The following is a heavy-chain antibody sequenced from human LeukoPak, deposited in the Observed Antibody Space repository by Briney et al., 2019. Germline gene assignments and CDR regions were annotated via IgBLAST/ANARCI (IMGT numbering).Heavy chain of an antibody. CDR2: IDHSGRT. CDR1: GGSFSGYY. CDR3: ARFTTWIQLWSRTDYGMDV. J-gene: IGHJ6*02. Sequence: PSGTLSLTCAVYGGSFSGYYWSWIRQPPGKGLEWIGEIDHSGRTNSNASLKSRVTISVDVSKNQFSLRLTSVTAADTAVYYCARFTTWIQLWSRTDYGMDVWGQRTTVTVSS. V-gene: IGHV4-34*01. D-gene: IGHD5-18*01.